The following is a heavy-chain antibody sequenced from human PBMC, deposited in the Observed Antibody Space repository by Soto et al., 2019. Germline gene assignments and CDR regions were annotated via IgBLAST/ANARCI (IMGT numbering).Heavy chain of an antibody. J-gene: IGHJ6*03. V-gene: IGHV4-59*08. D-gene: IGHD3-3*01. CDR2: IYYSGST. CDR3: ARLAGVAIPRGYYYYMDV. CDR1: GGSISSYY. Sequence: SETLSLTCTVSGGSISSYYWSWIRQPPGKGLEWIGYIYYSGSTNYNPSLKSRVTISVDTSKNQFSLKLSSVTAADTAVYYCARLAGVAIPRGYYYYMDVWGKGTTVTVSS.